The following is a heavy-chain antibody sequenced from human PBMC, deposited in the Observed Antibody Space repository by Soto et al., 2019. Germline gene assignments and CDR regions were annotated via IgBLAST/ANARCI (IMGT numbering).Heavy chain of an antibody. CDR3: ATGSFTSTGGRIGYHYNAMDV. J-gene: IGHJ6*02. CDR1: GGTFSSHS. CDR2: IIPIFGPA. D-gene: IGHD1-1*01. Sequence: GASVKVSCKSSGGTFSSHSINWVRQAPGQGLEWMGGIIPIFGPANFAKKFQSRVTITADESTTTAYMELSTLTSEDTAVYYCATGSFTSTGGRIGYHYNAMDVWGQGTTVTVSS. V-gene: IGHV1-69*13.